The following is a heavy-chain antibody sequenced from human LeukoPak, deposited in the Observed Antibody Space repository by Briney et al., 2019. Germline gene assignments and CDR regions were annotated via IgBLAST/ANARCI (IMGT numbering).Heavy chain of an antibody. CDR1: AYSFATYW. Sequence: GESLQISCKGSAYSFATYWIGWVRQMPGKGLEWLGIIYPGDSDTRYSPSFQGQVTISADKSISTAYLQWSSMKASDTAMYYCARQRRSRIIDAFDIWGQGTMVTVSS. V-gene: IGHV5-51*01. CDR3: ARQRRSRIIDAFDI. CDR2: IYPGDSDT. J-gene: IGHJ3*02. D-gene: IGHD3-10*01.